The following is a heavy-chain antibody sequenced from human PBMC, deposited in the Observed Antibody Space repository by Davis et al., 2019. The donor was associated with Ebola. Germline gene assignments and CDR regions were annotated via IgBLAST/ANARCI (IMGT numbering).Heavy chain of an antibody. Sequence: GESLKISCQASGYGFGSYWIAWVRQMPGKGLEWMGIIYPGDSDTSYSPSFQGQVTISADKSISTAYLQWSSLKASDTAMYYCARRTDYAHLYFDLWGRGTLVTVSS. CDR2: IYPGDSDT. CDR3: ARRTDYAHLYFDL. D-gene: IGHD4-17*01. CDR1: GYGFGSYW. J-gene: IGHJ2*01. V-gene: IGHV5-51*01.